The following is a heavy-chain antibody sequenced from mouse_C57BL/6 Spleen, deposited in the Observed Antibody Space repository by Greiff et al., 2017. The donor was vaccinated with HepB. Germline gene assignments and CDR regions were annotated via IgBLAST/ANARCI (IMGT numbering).Heavy chain of an antibody. Sequence: EVKLLESGGGLVQPGGSRGLSCEGSGFTFSGFWMSWVRQTPGKTLEWIGDINSDGSAINYAPSIKDRFTIFRDNDKSTLYLQMSNVRSEDTATYFCMRTQFITTVVATHWYFDVWGTGTTVTVSS. V-gene: IGHV11-2*01. CDR1: GFTFSGFW. J-gene: IGHJ1*03. CDR2: INSDGSAI. CDR3: MRTQFITTVVATHWYFDV. D-gene: IGHD1-1*01.